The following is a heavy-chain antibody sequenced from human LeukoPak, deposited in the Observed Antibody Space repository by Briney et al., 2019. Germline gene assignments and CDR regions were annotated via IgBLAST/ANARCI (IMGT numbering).Heavy chain of an antibody. CDR3: ARTPGAAAGTYY. V-gene: IGHV1-2*02. J-gene: IGHJ4*02. CDR2: INPNSGGT. Sequence: ASVKVSCKASGYTFTGYYMHWVRQAPGQGLEWMGWINPNSGGTNYAQKFQGRVTMTRDTSISTAYMELSRLRSDDTAVYYCARTPGAAAGTYYWGQGTLVTVSS. CDR1: GYTFTGYY. D-gene: IGHD6-13*01.